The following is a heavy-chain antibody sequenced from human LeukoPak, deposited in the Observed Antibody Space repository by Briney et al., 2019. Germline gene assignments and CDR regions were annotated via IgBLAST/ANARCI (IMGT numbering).Heavy chain of an antibody. CDR2: ICGSGGST. Sequence: GGSLRLSCAASGFTFSSYAMSWARHAPGAGLEWVSAICGSGGSTYYADSVKGRFTISRDNSKNTLYLQMNSLRAEDTAVYYCAKHDYGGNWADASDIWGQGTMVTVSS. D-gene: IGHD4-23*01. J-gene: IGHJ3*02. V-gene: IGHV3-23*01. CDR3: AKHDYGGNWADASDI. CDR1: GFTFSSYA.